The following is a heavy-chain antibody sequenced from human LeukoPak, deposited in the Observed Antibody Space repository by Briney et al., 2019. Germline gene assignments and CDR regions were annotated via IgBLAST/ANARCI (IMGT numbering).Heavy chain of an antibody. CDR1: GGSISSYY. Sequence: SETLSLTCTVSGGSISSYYWSWIRQPPGKGLEWIGYIYYSGSTNYNPSLKSRVTISVDTSKNQFSLKLSSVTAADTAVYYCARDLGWLPFQFWGQGTLVIVSS. CDR2: IYYSGST. J-gene: IGHJ1*01. D-gene: IGHD5-24*01. V-gene: IGHV4-59*01. CDR3: ARDLGWLPFQF.